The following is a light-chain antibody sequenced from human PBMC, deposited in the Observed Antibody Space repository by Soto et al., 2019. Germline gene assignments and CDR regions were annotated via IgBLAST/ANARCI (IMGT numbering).Light chain of an antibody. Sequence: DIQMTQSPSTLSASVGDRVTITCRASQTINRFLAWYQQKPGKAPKLLIYDASSLNSGVPSRISGSGSGTEFTLAISSLQPDDFATYYCQQYDNFSFGQGTKLEIK. V-gene: IGKV1-5*01. CDR2: DAS. CDR1: QTINRF. CDR3: QQYDNFS. J-gene: IGKJ2*01.